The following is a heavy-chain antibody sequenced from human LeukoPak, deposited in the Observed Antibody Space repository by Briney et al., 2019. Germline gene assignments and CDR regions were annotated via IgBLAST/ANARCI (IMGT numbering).Heavy chain of an antibody. CDR2: IIPIFGTA. D-gene: IGHD6-19*01. J-gene: IGHJ5*02. CDR3: AREGVESYSSGYFDP. V-gene: IGHV1-69*05. CDR1: GGTFSSYA. Sequence: SVKVSCKASGGTFSSYAISWVRQAPGQGLEWMGRIIPIFGTANYAQKFQGRVTITTDESTSTAYMELSSLRSEDTAVYCCAREGVESYSSGYFDPWGQGTLVTVSS.